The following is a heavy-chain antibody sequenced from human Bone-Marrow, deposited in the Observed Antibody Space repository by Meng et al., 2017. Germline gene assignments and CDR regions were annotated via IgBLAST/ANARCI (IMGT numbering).Heavy chain of an antibody. CDR1: GFTFSSYA. J-gene: IGHJ4*02. D-gene: IGHD1-26*01. Sequence: LSLTCAASGFTFSSYAMSWVRQAPGKGLEWVSAISGSGGSTYYADSVKGRFTISRDNSKNTLYLQMNSLRAEDTAVYYCARCKWELRSTCFDYWGQGTLVTVSS. V-gene: IGHV3-23*01. CDR3: ARCKWELRSTCFDY. CDR2: ISGSGGST.